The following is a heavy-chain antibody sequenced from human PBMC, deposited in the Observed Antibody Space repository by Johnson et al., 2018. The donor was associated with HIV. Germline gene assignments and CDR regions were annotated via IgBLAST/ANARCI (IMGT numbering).Heavy chain of an antibody. J-gene: IGHJ3*01. CDR3: ARIISNGDSSGLVNTFDV. V-gene: IGHV3-23*04. D-gene: IGHD6-25*01. CDR1: GFTFSSYA. Sequence: VQLVESGGGLVQPGGSLRLSCAASGFTFSSYAMSWVRQAPGKGLEWVSAISGSGGSTGYADSVKGRFTISRHNAKNSLYLQMNSLRAQDTALYYCARIISNGDSSGLVNTFDVWGQGTMVTVS. CDR2: ISGSGGST.